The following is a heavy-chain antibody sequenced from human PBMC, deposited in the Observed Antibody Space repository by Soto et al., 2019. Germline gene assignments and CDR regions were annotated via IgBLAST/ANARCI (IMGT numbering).Heavy chain of an antibody. CDR2: ISYHGRKK. J-gene: IGHJ5*02. V-gene: IGHV3-30*18. D-gene: IGHD4-17*01. CDR3: GQDSDYGDHRDLFDP. Sequence: QVQLVESGGGVVQPGRSLRLSCATSGFTFSSYGMHWVRQAPGRGLEWVAVISYHGRKKYYADSVTGRFTISRDTSQNTLNLLTKSLRAEDKAVYYCGQDSDYGDHRDLFDPLGQGNLVTVSS. CDR1: GFTFSSYG.